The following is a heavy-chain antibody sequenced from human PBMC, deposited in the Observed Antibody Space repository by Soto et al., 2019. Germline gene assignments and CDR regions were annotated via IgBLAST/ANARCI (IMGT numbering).Heavy chain of an antibody. CDR2: ISAYNGNT. Sequence: ASVKVSCKASGYTFTSYCISWVRQAPGQGLEWMGWISAYNGNTNYAQKPQGRVTMTTDTSTSTAYMELRSLRSDDTAVYYCAREGYCSGGSCYHNWFDPWGQGTLVTVSS. CDR1: GYTFTSYC. D-gene: IGHD2-15*01. V-gene: IGHV1-18*01. CDR3: AREGYCSGGSCYHNWFDP. J-gene: IGHJ5*02.